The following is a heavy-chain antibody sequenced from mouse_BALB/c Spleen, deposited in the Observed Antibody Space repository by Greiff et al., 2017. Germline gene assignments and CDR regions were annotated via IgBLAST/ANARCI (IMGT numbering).Heavy chain of an antibody. CDR3: ARLGGSGAWFAY. J-gene: IGHJ3*01. Sequence: EVHLVESGGGLVQPGGSRKLSCAASGFTFSSFGMHWVRQAPEKGLEWVAYISSGSSTIYYADTVKGRFTISRDNPKNTLFLQMTSLRSEDTAMYYCARLGGSGAWFAYWGQGTLVTVSA. CDR1: GFTFSSFG. D-gene: IGHD3-2*02. CDR2: ISSGSSTI. V-gene: IGHV5-17*02.